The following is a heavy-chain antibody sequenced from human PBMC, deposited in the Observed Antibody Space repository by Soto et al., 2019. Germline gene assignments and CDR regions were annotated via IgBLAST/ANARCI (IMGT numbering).Heavy chain of an antibody. CDR3: ARRYGDCFDF. Sequence: SETLSLTCTVSGGSISSYYWSWIRQPPGKGLEWIGYIYYSGSTNYNPSLKSRVTISVDTSKNQFSLKPSSVTAADTAVYYCARRYGDCFDFWGQGTLVTVSS. CDR1: GGSISSYY. CDR2: IYYSGST. J-gene: IGHJ4*02. V-gene: IGHV4-59*08. D-gene: IGHD4-17*01.